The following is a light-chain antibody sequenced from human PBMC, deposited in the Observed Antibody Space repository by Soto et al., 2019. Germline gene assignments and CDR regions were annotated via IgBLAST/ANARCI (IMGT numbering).Light chain of an antibody. CDR2: EAS. V-gene: IGKV3-11*01. Sequence: EVVLTQSPATLSLSPGEPATLSCRASRSVDSHLAWYQHKPGQAPRLLIFEASTRATGVPARLSGSGSGTHFTLATNSLEPEDFAVYYCQQRGNWPPLTFGGGTKVEI. CDR3: QQRGNWPPLT. J-gene: IGKJ4*01. CDR1: RSVDSH.